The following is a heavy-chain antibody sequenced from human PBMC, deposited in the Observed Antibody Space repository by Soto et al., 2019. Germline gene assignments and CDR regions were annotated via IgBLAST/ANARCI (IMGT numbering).Heavy chain of an antibody. V-gene: IGHV4-61*01. J-gene: IGHJ4*02. D-gene: IGHD4-17*01. Sequence: SETLSLTCSVSGGSVSNKTYYWSWIRQPPGKRLEWVGYVYYSGTTNYNPSLKSRVTISVDLSKNQFSLRLSSVTTADTALYYCARTTAVPNTLRSRYFFDYWGQGTLVTVSS. CDR2: VYYSGTT. CDR3: ARTTAVPNTLRSRYFFDY. CDR1: GGSVSNKTYY.